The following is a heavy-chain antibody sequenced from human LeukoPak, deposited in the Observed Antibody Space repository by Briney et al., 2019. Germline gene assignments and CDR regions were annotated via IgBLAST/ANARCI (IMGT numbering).Heavy chain of an antibody. Sequence: GGSLRLSCAASGFTFSSYAMSWVRQAPGKGLEWVADMNQDGTVKAYVDSVKGRFTISRDNAKNSLYLQVYSLRPEDTVVYYCARDPSHGALDYWGQGTLVTVSS. J-gene: IGHJ4*02. CDR1: GFTFSSYA. V-gene: IGHV3-7*01. CDR2: MNQDGTVK. CDR3: ARDPSHGALDY.